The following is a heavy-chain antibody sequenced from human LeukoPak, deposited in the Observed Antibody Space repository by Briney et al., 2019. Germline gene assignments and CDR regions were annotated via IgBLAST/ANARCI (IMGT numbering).Heavy chain of an antibody. CDR1: GYILTQLS. V-gene: IGHV1-24*01. CDR3: AKDTRCYGDSWVFDY. CDR2: FDPEDGEI. Sequence: ASVNVSFKCSGYILTQLSLHWLRQAPGKGLEWMGGFDPEDGEIIYAKKFQGRVTMTEDTSTDTAYMELSSLRSEDTAVYYCAKDTRCYGDSWVFDYWGQGTLVSVSS. J-gene: IGHJ4*02. D-gene: IGHD4-17*01.